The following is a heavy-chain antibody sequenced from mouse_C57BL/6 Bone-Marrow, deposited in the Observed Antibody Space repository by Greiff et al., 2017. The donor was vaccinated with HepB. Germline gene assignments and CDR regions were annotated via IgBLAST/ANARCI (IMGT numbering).Heavy chain of an antibody. Sequence: EVQLKESGGGLVQPGGSLKLSCAASGFTFSDYYMYWVRQTPEKRLEWVAYISNGGGSTYYPDTVKGRFTISRDNAKNTLYLQMSRLKSEDTAMYYCARDYGSSLWFAYWGQGTLVTVSA. CDR1: GFTFSDYY. D-gene: IGHD1-1*01. CDR2: ISNGGGST. J-gene: IGHJ3*01. CDR3: ARDYGSSLWFAY. V-gene: IGHV5-12*01.